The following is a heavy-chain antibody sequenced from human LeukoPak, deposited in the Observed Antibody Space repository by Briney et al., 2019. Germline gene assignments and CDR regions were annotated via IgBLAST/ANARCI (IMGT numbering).Heavy chain of an antibody. Sequence: SETLSLTCAVSGYSISSGYYWGWIRQPPGKGLEWIGSIYHSGSTSYNPSLKSRGTIAGDTSKNQVSLKLSCVTAADTAVYYCARVVVVVPAAINGFDYWGQGTLVTVSS. V-gene: IGHV4-38-2*01. J-gene: IGHJ4*02. D-gene: IGHD2-2*01. CDR1: GYSISSGYY. CDR2: IYHSGST. CDR3: ARVVVVVPAAINGFDY.